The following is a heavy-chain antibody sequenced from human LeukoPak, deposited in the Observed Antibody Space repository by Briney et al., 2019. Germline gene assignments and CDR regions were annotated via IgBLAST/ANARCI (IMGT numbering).Heavy chain of an antibody. V-gene: IGHV3-66*01. CDR1: GFTVSSNY. D-gene: IGHD3-3*01. Sequence: GGSLRLSCAASGFTVSSNYMSWVRQAPGKGLEWVSIIYGGGSTFYADSVKGRFTISRDNSKNTLYLQMNSLRAEDTAVYYCARNYDFWSGYLSYWGQGTLVTAYS. CDR3: ARNYDFWSGYLSY. J-gene: IGHJ4*02. CDR2: IYGGGST.